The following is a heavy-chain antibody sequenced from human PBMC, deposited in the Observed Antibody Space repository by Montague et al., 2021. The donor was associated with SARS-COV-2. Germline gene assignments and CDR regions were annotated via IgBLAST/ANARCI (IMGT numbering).Heavy chain of an antibody. CDR2: LYNGGTT. CDR1: GGSISSSTYY. CDR3: AGTSKLRESSSGNYYNHAMDV. D-gene: IGHD3-22*01. J-gene: IGHJ6*02. V-gene: IGHV4-39*02. Sequence: SETLSLTCNVSGGSISSSTYYWGWIRQPPGKGLEWIGNLYNGGTTYYSPSLKSRVTISVDTSKNHFSLNMASVTAADTAVYYCAGTSKLRESSSGNYYNHAMDVWGQGTTVTVSS.